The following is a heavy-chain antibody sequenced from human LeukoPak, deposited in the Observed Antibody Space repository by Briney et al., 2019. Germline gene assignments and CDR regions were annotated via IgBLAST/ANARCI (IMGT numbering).Heavy chain of an antibody. J-gene: IGHJ4*02. CDR1: GFTFSNYW. D-gene: IGHD5-18*01. CDR2: ISGSGGST. Sequence: GGSLRLSCAASGFTFSNYWMIWVRQAPGKGLEWVSAISGSGGSTYYADSVKGRFTISRDNSKNTLYLQMNSLRAEDTAVYYCAKEDRTAYYFDYWGQGTLVTVSS. V-gene: IGHV3-23*01. CDR3: AKEDRTAYYFDY.